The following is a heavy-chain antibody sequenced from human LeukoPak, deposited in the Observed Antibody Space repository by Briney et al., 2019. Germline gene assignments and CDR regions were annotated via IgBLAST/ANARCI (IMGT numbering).Heavy chain of an antibody. CDR1: GGSISSYY. J-gene: IGHJ1*01. CDR2: IYYSGST. V-gene: IGHV4-59*12. CDR3: AREKGEYFQH. Sequence: SETLSLTCTVSGGSISSYYWSWIRQPPGKGLEWIGYIYYSGSTDYNPSLKSRVTISVDTSKNQFSLKLSSVTAADTAVYYCAREKGEYFQHWGQGTLVTVSS.